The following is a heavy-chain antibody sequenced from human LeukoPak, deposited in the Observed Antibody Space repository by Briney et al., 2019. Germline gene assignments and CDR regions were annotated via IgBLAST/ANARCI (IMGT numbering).Heavy chain of an antibody. CDR1: GGSFSGYY. Sequence: PSETLSLTCAVYGGSFSGYYWSWIRQPPGKGLEWIGEINHSGSTNYNPSLKSRVTISVDTSKNQFSLKLSSVTAADTAVYYCARHANDILTGYPTSVDYWGQGTLVTVSS. D-gene: IGHD3-9*01. CDR2: INHSGST. V-gene: IGHV4-34*01. CDR3: ARHANDILTGYPTSVDY. J-gene: IGHJ4*02.